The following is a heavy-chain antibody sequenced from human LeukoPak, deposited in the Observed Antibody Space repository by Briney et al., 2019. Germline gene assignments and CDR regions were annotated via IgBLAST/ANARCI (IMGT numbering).Heavy chain of an antibody. CDR2: VYHNGTP. CDR1: VGSISSGNW. V-gene: IGHV4-4*02. J-gene: IGHJ6*02. CDR3: ATAPILRGEAGEQYKYGMDV. Sequence: PSETLSLTCAVSVGSISSGNWWSWVRQSPGKGLEWIGEVYHNGTPNYNPSLKRRVTISADTFKNHFSLKLTSVTAADTAVYYCATAPILRGEAGEQYKYGMDVWGQGTTVSVSS. D-gene: IGHD2-2*02.